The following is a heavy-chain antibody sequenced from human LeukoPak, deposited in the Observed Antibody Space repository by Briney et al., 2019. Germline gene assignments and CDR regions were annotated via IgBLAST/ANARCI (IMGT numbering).Heavy chain of an antibody. Sequence: SETLSLTCTVSGGSISSYYWSWIRKPPGKGLEWIGYIYYTGNTNYNPSLQSRVSVSVDKSKNKFSLKLRFVTAADTAVYYCARGGGGWRHYFDCWGQGTQVAVSS. V-gene: IGHV4-59*01. CDR3: ARGGGGWRHYFDC. D-gene: IGHD2-15*01. J-gene: IGHJ4*02. CDR2: IYYTGNT. CDR1: GGSISSYY.